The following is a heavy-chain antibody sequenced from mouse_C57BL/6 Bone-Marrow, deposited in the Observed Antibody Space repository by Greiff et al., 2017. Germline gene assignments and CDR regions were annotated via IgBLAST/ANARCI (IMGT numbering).Heavy chain of an antibody. CDR3: ARWLLLYWYFDV. CDR2: IHPNSGST. CDR1: GYTFTSYW. V-gene: IGHV1-64*01. J-gene: IGHJ1*03. D-gene: IGHD2-3*01. Sequence: QVQLQQPGAELVKPGASVKLSCKASGYTFTSYWMHWVKQRPGQGLEWIGMIHPNSGSTNYNEKFKSKATLTVANSSSTAYMQLSSLTSEDSAVYYCARWLLLYWYFDVWGTGTTVTVSS.